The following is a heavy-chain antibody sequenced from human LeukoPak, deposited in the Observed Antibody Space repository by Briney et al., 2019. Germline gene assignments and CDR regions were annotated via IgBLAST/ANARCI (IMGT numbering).Heavy chain of an antibody. CDR2: IYYSGGT. Sequence: SETLSLTCNVSGASIRTYYWCWIRQPPGKGLEWVGHIYYSGGTRYNPSLKSRVTISVDTSKNQFSLKLNSVTAADTALYYCAREQAVAGSGFDYWGQGTLVTVSS. CDR1: GASIRTYY. V-gene: IGHV4-59*01. D-gene: IGHD6-19*01. J-gene: IGHJ4*02. CDR3: AREQAVAGSGFDY.